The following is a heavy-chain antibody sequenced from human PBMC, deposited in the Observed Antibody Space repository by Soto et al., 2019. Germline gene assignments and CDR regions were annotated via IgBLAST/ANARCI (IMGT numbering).Heavy chain of an antibody. Sequence: PGGSLRLSCAASGFTFSNYAMHWVRQAPGKGLEWVALTSYDGNNEYYTDSVKGRFTISRDNSKNTLFLQMNSPRPEDTAVYYCAKDKGVFNWATSYFDYWGQGALVTLSS. CDR3: AKDKGVFNWATSYFDY. D-gene: IGHD1-1*01. V-gene: IGHV3-30*18. J-gene: IGHJ4*02. CDR2: TSYDGNNE. CDR1: GFTFSNYA.